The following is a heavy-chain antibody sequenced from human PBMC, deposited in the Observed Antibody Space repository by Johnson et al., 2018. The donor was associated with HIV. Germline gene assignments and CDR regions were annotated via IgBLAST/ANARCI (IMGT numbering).Heavy chain of an antibody. CDR1: GFTFNNYD. J-gene: IGHJ3*02. D-gene: IGHD2-21*01. CDR2: ISYDGSNK. V-gene: IGHV3-30*19. CDR3: AKGPQGIATPDAFDI. Sequence: VQLVESGGGVVQPWGSLRLSCAASGFTFNNYDMHWVRQAPGKGLEWVAIISYDGSNKYYADSVKGRFTISRYNSKNTLYVQMNSLRPADTAVYYCAKGPQGIATPDAFDIWGQGTMVTVSS.